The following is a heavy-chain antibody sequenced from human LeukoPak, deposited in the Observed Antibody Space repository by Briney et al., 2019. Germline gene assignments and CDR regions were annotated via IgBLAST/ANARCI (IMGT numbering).Heavy chain of an antibody. J-gene: IGHJ3*02. CDR2: IYYSGST. D-gene: IGHD2-15*01. Sequence: NPSETLSLTCTVSGGSISSSSYYWGWIRQPPGKGLEWIGSIYYSGSTYCNPSLKSRVTISVDTSKNQFSLKLSSVTAADTAVYYCARQGPRMDAFDIWGQGTMVTVSS. CDR1: GGSISSSSYY. V-gene: IGHV4-39*01. CDR3: ARQGPRMDAFDI.